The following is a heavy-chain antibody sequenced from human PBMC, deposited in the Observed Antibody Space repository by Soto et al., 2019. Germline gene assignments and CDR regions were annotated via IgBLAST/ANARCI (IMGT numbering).Heavy chain of an antibody. D-gene: IGHD4-17*01. Sequence: AGGSLRLSCAASGFTFSDHYMSWVRQAPGKGLEWVSAISGSGGSTYYADSVKGRFTISRDNSKNTLYLQMNSLRAEDTAVYYCAKDLHDYGDYVDWFDPWGQGTLVTVSS. V-gene: IGHV3-23*01. J-gene: IGHJ5*02. CDR2: ISGSGGST. CDR1: GFTFSDHY. CDR3: AKDLHDYGDYVDWFDP.